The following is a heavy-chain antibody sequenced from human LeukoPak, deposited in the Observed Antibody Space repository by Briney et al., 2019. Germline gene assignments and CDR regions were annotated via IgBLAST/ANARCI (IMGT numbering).Heavy chain of an antibody. CDR3: ARGNGYSVWFDP. V-gene: IGHV4-38-2*02. CDR2: MYHTGST. J-gene: IGHJ5*02. D-gene: IGHD5-24*01. CDR1: GYSMSSGYY. Sequence: SETLSLTCTVSGYSMSSGYYWGWIRQPPERGLEWIGSMYHTGSTYYNPSLKSRVTISVDTSKNQFSLKLSSVTAADTAVYYCARGNGYSVWFDPWGQGTLVTVSS.